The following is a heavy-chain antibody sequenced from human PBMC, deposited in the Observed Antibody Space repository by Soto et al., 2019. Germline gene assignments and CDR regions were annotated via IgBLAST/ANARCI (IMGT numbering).Heavy chain of an antibody. CDR3: ARSVEATMYSSSWAYYYYGMDV. J-gene: IGHJ6*02. CDR1: GGSISISNW. Sequence: SSETLALACALSGGSISISNWGSWFRQPPVKGLEWTVEIYHSGSTNYNPSLKSRVTISVDKSKNQFSLKLSSVTAADTAVYYCARSVEATMYSSSWAYYYYGMDVWGQGTTVTVSS. V-gene: IGHV4-4*02. D-gene: IGHD6-13*01. CDR2: IYHSGST.